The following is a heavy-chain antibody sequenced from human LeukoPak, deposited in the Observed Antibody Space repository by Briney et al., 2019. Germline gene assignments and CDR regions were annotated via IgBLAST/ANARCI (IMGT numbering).Heavy chain of an antibody. D-gene: IGHD6-13*01. V-gene: IGHV4-39*07. Sequence: PSETLSLTCTVSGGSISSSSYYWGWIRQPPGKGLEWIGSIYYSGSTNYNPSLKSRVTISVDTSKNQFSLKLSSVTAADTAVYYCASRKWGYSSSWADAFDIWGQGTMVTVSS. CDR3: ASRKWGYSSSWADAFDI. J-gene: IGHJ3*02. CDR1: GGSISSSSYY. CDR2: IYYSGST.